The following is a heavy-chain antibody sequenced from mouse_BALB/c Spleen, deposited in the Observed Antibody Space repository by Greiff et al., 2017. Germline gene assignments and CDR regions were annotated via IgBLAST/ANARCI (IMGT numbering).Heavy chain of an antibody. CDR2: IRNKANGYTT. J-gene: IGHJ1*01. Sequence: EVKVVESGGGLVQPGGSLRLSCATSGFTFTDYYMSWVRQPPGKALEWLGFIRNKANGYTTEYSASVKGRFTISRDNSQSILYLQMNTLRAEDSATYYCARDLYDGYFYWYFDVWGAGTTVTVSS. CDR1: GFTFTDYY. CDR3: ARDLYDGYFYWYFDV. D-gene: IGHD2-3*01. V-gene: IGHV7-3*02.